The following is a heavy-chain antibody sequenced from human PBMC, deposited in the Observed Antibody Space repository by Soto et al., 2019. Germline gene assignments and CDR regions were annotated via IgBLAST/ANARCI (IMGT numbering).Heavy chain of an antibody. V-gene: IGHV3-66*01. Sequence: GGSLRLSCAASGFGVSNNYMSWVRQAPGKGLEWVSAINSGGNTYYADSVKGRFTISRDNSKNTVYLQMNSVGAKDTAVYYCARGGDRHGYGEYYYYGMDVCGQRSTVTVSS. D-gene: IGHD5-12*01. CDR2: INSGGNT. J-gene: IGHJ6*02. CDR3: ARGGDRHGYGEYYYYGMDV. CDR1: GFGVSNNY.